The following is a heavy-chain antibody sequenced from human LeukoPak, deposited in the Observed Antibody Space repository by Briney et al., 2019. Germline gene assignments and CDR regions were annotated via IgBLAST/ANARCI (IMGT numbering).Heavy chain of an antibody. CDR3: ARDYKYAFDN. V-gene: IGHV3-48*01. J-gene: IGHJ4*02. D-gene: IGHD5-24*01. CDR1: VFTFSDYS. Sequence: GGPLRLSCAASVFTFSDYSMNWVRQAPGKGLEWISYIGIDSGNTNYADSVKGRFTISGDKAKNSLYLQMNSLRVEDTAVYYCARDYKYAFDNWGQGTLVTVSS. CDR2: IGIDSGNT.